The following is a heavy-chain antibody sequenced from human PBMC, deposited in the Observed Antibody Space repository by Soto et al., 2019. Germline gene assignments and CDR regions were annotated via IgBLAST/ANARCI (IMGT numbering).Heavy chain of an antibody. CDR2: IYYSGST. Sequence: SETLSLTCTVSGESSRSDADYWAWIRQPPGKGPEWIGSIYYSGSTYYNPSLKSRITISVDPSKNQFSLKLSSVTAADTAVYYCARHHFYCTGGSSYIKAYHYYGLDVWGQGTTVT. J-gene: IGHJ6*02. D-gene: IGHD2-15*01. CDR1: GESSRSDADY. V-gene: IGHV4-39*01. CDR3: ARHHFYCTGGSSYIKAYHYYGLDV.